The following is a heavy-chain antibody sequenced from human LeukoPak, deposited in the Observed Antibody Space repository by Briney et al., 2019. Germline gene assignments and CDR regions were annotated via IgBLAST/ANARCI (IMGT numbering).Heavy chain of an antibody. CDR1: GGSTSSYY. V-gene: IGHV4-59*01. J-gene: IGHJ4*02. CDR3: ARGREQLASFDY. CDR2: IYYSGST. D-gene: IGHD6-6*01. Sequence: SSETLSLTCTVSGGSTSSYYWSWIRQPPGKGLEWIGYIYYSGSTNYNPSLKSRVTISVDTSKNQFSLKLSSVTAADTAVYYCARGREQLASFDYWGQGTLFTVSS.